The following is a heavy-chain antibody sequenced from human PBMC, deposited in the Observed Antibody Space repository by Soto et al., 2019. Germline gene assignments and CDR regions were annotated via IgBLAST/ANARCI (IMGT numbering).Heavy chain of an antibody. D-gene: IGHD3-22*01. CDR1: GGSISSSSYY. J-gene: IGHJ4*02. Sequence: SETLSLTCTVSGGSISSSSYYWGWIRQPPGKGLEWIGNIYYSGSTYYSPSLKSRVTISVDTSKNQFSLRLSSVTAADTAVYYCMLGSGWKDFDYWGQGTLVTVS. CDR3: MLGSGWKDFDY. CDR2: IYYSGST. V-gene: IGHV4-39*01.